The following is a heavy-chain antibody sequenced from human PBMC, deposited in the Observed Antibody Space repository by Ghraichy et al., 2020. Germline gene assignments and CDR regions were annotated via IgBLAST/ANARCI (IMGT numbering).Heavy chain of an antibody. CDR2: INHSGST. CDR3: ARGRGSYYYDSSGYIPTNYFDY. V-gene: IGHV4-34*01. CDR1: GGSFSGYY. Sequence: SETLSLTCAVYGGSFSGYYWSWIRQPPGKGLEWIGEINHSGSTNFNPSLKSRVTISVDTSKNQFSLKLSSVTAADTAVYYCARGRGSYYYDSSGYIPTNYFDYWGQGTLVTVSS. D-gene: IGHD3-22*01. J-gene: IGHJ4*02.